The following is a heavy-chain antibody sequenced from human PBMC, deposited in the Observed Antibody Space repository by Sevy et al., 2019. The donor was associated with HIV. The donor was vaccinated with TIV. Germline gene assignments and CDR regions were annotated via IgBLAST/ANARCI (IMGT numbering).Heavy chain of an antibody. V-gene: IGHV3-7*01. J-gene: IGHJ4*02. CDR1: GFTTGFTFSDYW. D-gene: IGHD3-10*01. CDR2: IKEDGTEI. CDR3: ARGGYYGYSGLDY. Sequence: GESLKISCAASGFTTGFTFSDYWMAWVRQAPGKGLEWVANIKEDGTEIYYLDSLKGRFTISRDNDKNLLYLQMNSLRAEDTAVYYWARGGYYGYSGLDYWGQGPLATVSS.